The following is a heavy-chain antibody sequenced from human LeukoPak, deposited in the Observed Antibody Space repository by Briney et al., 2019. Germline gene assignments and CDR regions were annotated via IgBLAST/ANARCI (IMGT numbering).Heavy chain of an antibody. CDR3: ARDNVGLERLFYYDFWSGYFLMADY. D-gene: IGHD3-3*01. J-gene: IGHJ4*02. Sequence: ASVKVSCKASGYTFTSYGISWVRQAPGQGLEWMGWISAYNGNTNYAQKLQGRVTMTTDTSTSTAYMELRSLRSDDTAVYYCARDNVGLERLFYYDFWSGYFLMADYWGQGTLVTVSS. CDR1: GYTFTSYG. V-gene: IGHV1-18*01. CDR2: ISAYNGNT.